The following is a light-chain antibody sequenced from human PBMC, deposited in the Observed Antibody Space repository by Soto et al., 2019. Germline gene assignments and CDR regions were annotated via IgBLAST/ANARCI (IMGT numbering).Light chain of an antibody. CDR1: HSISSY. CDR3: QQYYSYPKT. V-gene: IGKV1-39*01. CDR2: AAS. J-gene: IGKJ1*01. Sequence: DFQISHSHYSLSACLGYIMTITFRASHSISSYLNWYQQKPGKAPKLLIYAASTLQSGVPSRFSGSGSGTDFTLTISGLQSEDFATYYCQQYYSYPKTFGQGTKV.